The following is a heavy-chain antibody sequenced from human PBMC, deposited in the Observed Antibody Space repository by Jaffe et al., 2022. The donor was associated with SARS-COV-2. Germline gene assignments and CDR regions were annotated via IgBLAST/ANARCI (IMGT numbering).Heavy chain of an antibody. V-gene: IGHV3-33*01. CDR3: ATDRGSGAYSGGAFEM. CDR2: TYYDESHK. CDR1: GLTLSNYG. D-gene: IGHD1-26*01. Sequence: QVQLVESGGGLVQPGRSLRLSCVMSGLTLSNYGMHWVRQVPGKGLEWVAITYYDESHKYYADSVKGRFTISRDNSKSTVYLQMNSLRVDDTAVYYCATDRGSGAYSGGAFEMWGQGTKVTVSS. J-gene: IGHJ3*02.